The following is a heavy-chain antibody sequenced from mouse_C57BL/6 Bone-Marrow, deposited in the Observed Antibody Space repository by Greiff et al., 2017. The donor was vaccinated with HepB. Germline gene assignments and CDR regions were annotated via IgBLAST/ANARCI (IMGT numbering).Heavy chain of an antibody. Sequence: VQVVESGPGLVAPSQSLSITCTVSGFSLTSYAISWVRQPPGKGLEWLGVIWTGGGTNYNSALKSRLSISKDNSKSQVFLKMNSLQTDDTARYYCARTPGNLLWLRRRDYAMDYWGQGTSVTVSS. CDR1: GFSLTSYA. CDR3: ARTPGNLLWLRRRDYAMDY. D-gene: IGHD2-2*01. J-gene: IGHJ4*01. V-gene: IGHV2-9-1*01. CDR2: IWTGGGT.